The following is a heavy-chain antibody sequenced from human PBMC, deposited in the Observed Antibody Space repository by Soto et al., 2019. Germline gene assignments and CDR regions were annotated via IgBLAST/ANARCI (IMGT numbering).Heavy chain of an antibody. Sequence: GGSLRLSCAASGFTFSGSAIHWVRQASGKGLEWVGRIRSKANNYATAYSASVKGRFTISRDDSENTAYLQMNSLKTEDTAVYYCLPGITVPGHDNWGQGTLVTVSS. D-gene: IGHD6-19*01. CDR2: IRSKANNYAT. CDR1: GFTFSGSA. V-gene: IGHV3-73*01. J-gene: IGHJ4*02. CDR3: LPGITVPGHDN.